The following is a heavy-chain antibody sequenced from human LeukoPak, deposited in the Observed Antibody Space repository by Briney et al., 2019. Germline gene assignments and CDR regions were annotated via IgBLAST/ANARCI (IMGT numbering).Heavy chain of an antibody. D-gene: IGHD1-1*01. CDR2: LRGDTGDT. CDR1: GYMVSDYY. Sequence: ASVTVSCKTSGYMVSDYYMHWVRQAPGQGLERIGWLRGDTGDTDSPQKFKGRVTVTRDTATNTAYMQLSRLTYDDTAIYFCARVRDNACDYWGQGTLVTVSS. CDR3: ARVRDNACDY. J-gene: IGHJ4*02. V-gene: IGHV1-2*02.